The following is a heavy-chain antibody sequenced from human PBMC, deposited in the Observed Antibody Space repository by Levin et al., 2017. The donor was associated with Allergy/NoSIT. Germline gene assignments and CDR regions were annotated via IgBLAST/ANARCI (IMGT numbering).Heavy chain of an antibody. V-gene: IGHV3-7*01. CDR1: GFTFSSYW. Sequence: GESLKISCAASGFTFSSYWMSWVRQAPGKGLEWVANIKQDGSEKYYVDSVKGRFTISRDNAKNSLYLQMNSLRAEDTAVYYCARVVRSGWYFDYWGQGTLVTVSS. D-gene: IGHD6-19*01. CDR2: IKQDGSEK. J-gene: IGHJ4*02. CDR3: ARVVRSGWYFDY.